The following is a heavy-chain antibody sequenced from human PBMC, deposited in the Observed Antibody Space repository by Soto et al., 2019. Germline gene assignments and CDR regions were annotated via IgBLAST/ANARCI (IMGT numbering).Heavy chain of an antibody. CDR2: TKYRSKWYT. D-gene: IGHD2-15*01. V-gene: IGHV6-1*01. CDR3: PRGGSGTWTYYFDF. J-gene: IGHJ4*02. CDR1: GDSVSSNIAA. Sequence: PSQTLSLTCAISGDSVSSNIAAWNWVRQSPSRGLEWLGRTKYRSKWYTDYATSVKSRISINPGTSKNQVSLQLNSVTPEDTAVYYCPRGGSGTWTYYFDFWGQGILVTVSS.